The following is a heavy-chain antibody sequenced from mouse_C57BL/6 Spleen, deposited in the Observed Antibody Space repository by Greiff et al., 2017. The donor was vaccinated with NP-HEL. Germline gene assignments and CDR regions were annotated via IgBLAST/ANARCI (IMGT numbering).Heavy chain of an antibody. CDR2: IYPGSGST. Sequence: QVQLKQPGAELVKPGASVKMSCKASGYTFTSYWITWVKQRPGQGLEWIGDIYPGSGSTNYNEKFKSKATLTVDTSSSTAYMQLSSLTSEDSAVYYCARSRYYGSSPYYAMDYWGQGTSVTVSS. J-gene: IGHJ4*01. D-gene: IGHD1-1*01. CDR3: ARSRYYGSSPYYAMDY. CDR1: GYTFTSYW. V-gene: IGHV1-55*01.